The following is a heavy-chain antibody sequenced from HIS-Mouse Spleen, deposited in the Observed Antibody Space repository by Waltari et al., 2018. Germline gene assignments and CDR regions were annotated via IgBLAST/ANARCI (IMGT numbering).Heavy chain of an antibody. V-gene: IGHV3-74*01. J-gene: IGHJ3*02. D-gene: IGHD1-26*01. CDR1: GFTFSSYG. Sequence: EVQLVESGGGLVQPGGSLRPSCAASGFTFSSYGMHGVGHAPGKGLVWVSRINSDGSSTSYADSVKGRFTISRDNAKNTLYLQMNSLRAEDTAVYYCARGKSGSYPDAFDIWGQGTMVTVSS. CDR3: ARGKSGSYPDAFDI. CDR2: INSDGSST.